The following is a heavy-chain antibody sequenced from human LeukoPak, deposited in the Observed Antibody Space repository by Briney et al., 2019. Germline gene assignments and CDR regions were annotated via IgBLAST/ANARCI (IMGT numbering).Heavy chain of an antibody. J-gene: IGHJ4*02. CDR3: AGLVGRYSSGLYYYYFDY. V-gene: IGHV4-59*12. D-gene: IGHD3-22*01. Sequence: SETLSLTCTVSGGSISSYYWSWIRQPPGKGLEWIGEMYLSGTTHSNPSVKSRVTISIDKSKNQFFLNLSSVTAADTAVYYCAGLVGRYSSGLYYYYFDYWGQGALVTVSS. CDR2: MYLSGTT. CDR1: GGSISSYY.